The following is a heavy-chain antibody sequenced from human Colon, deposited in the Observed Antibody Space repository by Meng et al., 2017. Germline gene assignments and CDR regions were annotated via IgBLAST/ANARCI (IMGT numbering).Heavy chain of an antibody. V-gene: IGHV4-34*01. Sequence: QVTLKQWGPRRLKPSETLSLSCDVIGGSVSRDFCSWIRQTPGKGMEWIGGISEGGGTLYNPSLKSRVFISVDTSNSELTLKLTSVTDADTGVYYCARGQGFLLHYFDNWGQGTLVTVSS. CDR1: GGSVSRDF. CDR2: ISEGGGT. J-gene: IGHJ4*02. D-gene: IGHD3-22*01. CDR3: ARGQGFLLHYFDN.